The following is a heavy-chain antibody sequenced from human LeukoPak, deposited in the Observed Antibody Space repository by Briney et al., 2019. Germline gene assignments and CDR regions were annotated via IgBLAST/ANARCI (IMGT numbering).Heavy chain of an antibody. D-gene: IGHD3-3*01. V-gene: IGHV4-39*01. J-gene: IGHJ4*02. CDR2: IYYSGST. CDR3: ASTIFGVVYYFDY. Sequence: SETLSLTCTVSGGSISSSSYYWGWIRQPPGKGLEWIGSIYYSGSTYYNPSLKSRVTISVDTSKDQFSLKLSSVTAADTAVYYRASTIFGVVYYFDYWGQGTLVTVSS. CDR1: GGSISSSSYY.